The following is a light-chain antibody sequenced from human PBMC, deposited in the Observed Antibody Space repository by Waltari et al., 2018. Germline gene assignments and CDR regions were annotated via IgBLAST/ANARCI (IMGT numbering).Light chain of an antibody. CDR2: KAS. CDR3: QQYQSYWT. J-gene: IGKJ1*01. V-gene: IGKV1-5*03. Sequence: DIQMTQSPSTLSASLADRVTITCRASQSINNQLAWYQQKPVKGPKLLMYKASSLESGVPSRFSGSGSGTEFTLTISSLQPDDFATYYCQQYQSYWTFGQGTKVEIK. CDR1: QSINNQ.